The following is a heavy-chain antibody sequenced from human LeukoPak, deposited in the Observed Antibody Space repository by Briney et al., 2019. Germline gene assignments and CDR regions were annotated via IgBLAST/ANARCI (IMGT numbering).Heavy chain of an antibody. D-gene: IGHD2-2*01. V-gene: IGHV1-2*02. CDR1: GYTFTGYY. CDR3: ARDYCSSTSCRLDY. Sequence: ASVKVSCKASGYTFTGYYMHWVRQAPGQGLEWMGWINPNSGGTNYAQKFQGRVTMTRDTSISTAYMELSRLRSDDTAVYSCARDYCSSTSCRLDYWGQGTLVTVSS. J-gene: IGHJ4*02. CDR2: INPNSGGT.